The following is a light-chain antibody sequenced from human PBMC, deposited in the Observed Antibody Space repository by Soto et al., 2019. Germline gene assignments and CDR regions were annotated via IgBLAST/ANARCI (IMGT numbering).Light chain of an antibody. CDR1: KNDIGVYDF. J-gene: IGLJ1*01. CDR3: KSYAGSNTYV. V-gene: IGLV2-8*01. CDR2: EVV. Sequence: QSALTQPPSASGSPGESVIISCTGTKNDIGVYDFFSWYQHHAGKAPRLIIYEVVQRPSGVPDRFSGSKSGNTASLTVSGLQAADEADYFCKSYAGSNTYVFGSGTKLTVL.